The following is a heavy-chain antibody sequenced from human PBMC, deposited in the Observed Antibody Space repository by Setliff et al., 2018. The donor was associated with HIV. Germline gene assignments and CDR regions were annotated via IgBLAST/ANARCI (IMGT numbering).Heavy chain of an antibody. V-gene: IGHV4-4*07. Sequence: SETLSLTCTVSGDSISSYYWSWIRQSAGKGLEWIGRIYITGSTNYNPSLQSRVTMSVDTSKNQFSLKLTSVTAADTAVYFCARHPPNLDWLDPWGQGTLVTVSS. CDR1: GDSISSYY. CDR3: ARHPPNLDWLDP. CDR2: IYITGST. J-gene: IGHJ5*02.